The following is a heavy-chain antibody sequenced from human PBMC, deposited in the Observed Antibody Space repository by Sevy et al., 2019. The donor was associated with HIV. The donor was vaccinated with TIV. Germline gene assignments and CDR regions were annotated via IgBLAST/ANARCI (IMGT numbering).Heavy chain of an antibody. CDR3: ARRFYGAKGLYYFDY. J-gene: IGHJ4*02. Sequence: GESLKISCKGSGYSFTSYWIGWVRQMPGKGLEWMGIIYPGDSNTRYSPSFQGQVTISAEKSISTAYLQWSSLKASDTAMYYCARRFYGAKGLYYFDYWGQGTLVTVSS. CDR2: IYPGDSNT. CDR1: GYSFTSYW. V-gene: IGHV5-51*01. D-gene: IGHD4-17*01.